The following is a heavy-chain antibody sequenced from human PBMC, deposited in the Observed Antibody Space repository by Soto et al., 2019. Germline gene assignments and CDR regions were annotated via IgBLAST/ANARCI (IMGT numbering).Heavy chain of an antibody. CDR2: IIPIFGTA. Sequence: GASVKVSCKASGGTFCSYALHSVRQAPGQKHEWMGGIIPIFGTASYAQKFQGRVTITADESTSTAYRELSSLRSEDTAVYYCATRRSGIAVAGTYYYYYHGMDVWGQGTTVTVSS. CDR1: GGTFCSYA. CDR3: ATRRSGIAVAGTYYYYYHGMDV. V-gene: IGHV1-69*13. J-gene: IGHJ6*02. D-gene: IGHD6-19*01.